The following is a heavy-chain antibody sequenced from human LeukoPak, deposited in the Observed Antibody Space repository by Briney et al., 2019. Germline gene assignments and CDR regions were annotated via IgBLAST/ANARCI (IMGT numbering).Heavy chain of an antibody. J-gene: IGHJ4*02. CDR2: IRYDGSNK. CDR1: GFTFSSYG. V-gene: IGHV3-30*02. D-gene: IGHD7-27*01. Sequence: GGSVRLSCAASGFTFSSYGMHWVRQAPGKGLEWVAFIRYDGSNKYYADSVKGRFTISRDNSKNTLYLQMNSLRAEDTAVYYCAKEGTKLGISGEDYWGQGTLVTVSS. CDR3: AKEGTKLGISGEDY.